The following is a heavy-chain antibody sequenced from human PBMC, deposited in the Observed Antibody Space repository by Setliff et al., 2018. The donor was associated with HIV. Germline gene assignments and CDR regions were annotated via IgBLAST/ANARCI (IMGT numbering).Heavy chain of an antibody. Sequence: SETLSLTCTVSGGSITGHYCGWIRQPPGKGLEWIGNIYNGGSTNYNPSLKSRVTISADTSKNQFSLQLRSVTAADTAVYYCARATMWFGRLYWGQGYLVTSPQ. V-gene: IGHV4-59*11. CDR1: GGSITGHY. CDR2: IYNGGST. CDR3: ARATMWFGRLY. J-gene: IGHJ4*02. D-gene: IGHD3-10*01.